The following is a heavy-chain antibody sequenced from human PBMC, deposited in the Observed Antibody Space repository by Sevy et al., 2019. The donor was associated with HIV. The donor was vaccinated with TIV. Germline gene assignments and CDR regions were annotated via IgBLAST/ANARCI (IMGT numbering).Heavy chain of an antibody. V-gene: IGHV3-53*01. CDR2: IYSGGST. D-gene: IGHD4-17*01. CDR1: GFTVSSNY. Sequence: GGSLRPSCAASGFTVSSNYMSWVRQAPGKGLEWVSVIYSGGSTYYADSVKGRFTISRDNSKNTLYLQMNSLRAEDTAVYYCARGPTVVTPKSAFDIWGQGTMVTVSS. J-gene: IGHJ3*02. CDR3: ARGPTVVTPKSAFDI.